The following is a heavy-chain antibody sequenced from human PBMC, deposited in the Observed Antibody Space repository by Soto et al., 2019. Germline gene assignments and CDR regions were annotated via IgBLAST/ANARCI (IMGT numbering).Heavy chain of an antibody. Sequence: SETLSLTCSVSGASIRSYYWHWIRQPPGKGLEWIGYVYTSDYTRYSPSLKSRVTRSVDTSKNQFSLKLSSLTAAATAVYYCARGLGILTGYGDPWGPGTLVTVSS. CDR1: GASIRSYY. J-gene: IGHJ5*02. CDR2: VYTSDYT. CDR3: ARGLGILTGYGDP. V-gene: IGHV4-4*08. D-gene: IGHD3-9*01.